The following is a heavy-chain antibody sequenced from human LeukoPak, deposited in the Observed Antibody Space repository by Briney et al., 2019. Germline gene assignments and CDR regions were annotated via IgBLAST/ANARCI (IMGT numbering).Heavy chain of an antibody. D-gene: IGHD1-20*01. CDR1: GGSISSYY. V-gene: IGHV4-59*01. Sequence: SETLSLTCTVSGGSISSYYWSWIRQPPGKGLEWIGYIYYSGSTNYNPSLKSRVTISVDTSKNQFSLKLSSVTAADTAVYYCARGADSWSHFDYWGQGTLVTVSS. CDR3: ARGADSWSHFDY. J-gene: IGHJ4*02. CDR2: IYYSGST.